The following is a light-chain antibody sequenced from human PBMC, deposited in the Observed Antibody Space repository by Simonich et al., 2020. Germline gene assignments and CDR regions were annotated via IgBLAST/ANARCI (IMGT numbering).Light chain of an antibody. J-gene: IGLJ3*02. CDR1: KLGEKY. Sequence: SYELTPPTSVSVPPGQTASITSSGVKLGEKYACWYQQKPGQYPLLVIYQDSKRPSGIPERFSGSNSGNTATLTISGTQAMDEADYYGQAWDSSTAVFGGGTKLTVL. CDR2: QDS. CDR3: QAWDSSTAV. V-gene: IGLV3-1*01.